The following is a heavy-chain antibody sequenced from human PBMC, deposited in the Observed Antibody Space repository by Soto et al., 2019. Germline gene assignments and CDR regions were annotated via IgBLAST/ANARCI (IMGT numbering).Heavy chain of an antibody. CDR1: GGSISSGGYS. D-gene: IGHD2-15*01. V-gene: IGHV4-30-2*01. CDR2: IYQSGST. Sequence: QLQLQESGSGLVKPSQTLSLTCAVSGGSISSGGYSWSWIRQPPGKGLEWIGYIYQSGSTYYNPSITSRVTISVDRSKNQFSLKLSSVTAADTGVYYCARGQVVAAHHWGQGTLVTVSS. J-gene: IGHJ5*02. CDR3: ARGQVVAAHH.